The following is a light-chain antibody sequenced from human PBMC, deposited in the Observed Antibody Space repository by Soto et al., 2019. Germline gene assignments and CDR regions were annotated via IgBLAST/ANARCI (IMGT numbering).Light chain of an antibody. V-gene: IGKV1-5*03. J-gene: IGKJ1*01. CDR1: QSISTW. Sequence: DIQMTQSPSTLSASVGDRVTITCRASQSISTWLAWYQQKPGKGPKLLVYKASRLETGVPSRFSGSGAWTEFILTISSLQPDDFATVYCQQYNSYSERTFGQGTKVEIK. CDR3: QQYNSYSERT. CDR2: KAS.